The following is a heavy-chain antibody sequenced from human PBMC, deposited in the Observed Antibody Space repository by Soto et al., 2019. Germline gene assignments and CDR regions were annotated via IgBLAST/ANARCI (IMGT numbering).Heavy chain of an antibody. D-gene: IGHD3-9*01. CDR3: AKEFRRYYDIERGNWFDP. CDR2: ISGSGGST. Sequence: PGGSLRLSCAASGFTFSSYAMSWVRQAPGKGLEWVSAISGSGGSTYYADSVKGRFTISRDNSKNTLYLQMNSLRAEDTAVYYCAKEFRRYYDIERGNWFDPWGQGTLVTVSS. CDR1: GFTFSSYA. J-gene: IGHJ5*02. V-gene: IGHV3-23*01.